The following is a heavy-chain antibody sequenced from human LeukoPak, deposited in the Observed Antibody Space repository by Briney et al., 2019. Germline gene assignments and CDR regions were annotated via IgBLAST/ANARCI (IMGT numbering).Heavy chain of an antibody. J-gene: IGHJ4*02. Sequence: PSETLSLTCTVSGGSISSYYWSWIRQPPGKGLEWIGYIYYSGSTNYNPSLKSRVTISVDTSKNQFSLKLSSVTAADTAVYYCAGGTGTTAYWGQGTLVTVSS. CDR1: GGSISSYY. V-gene: IGHV4-59*01. D-gene: IGHD1-1*01. CDR3: AGGTGTTAY. CDR2: IYYSGST.